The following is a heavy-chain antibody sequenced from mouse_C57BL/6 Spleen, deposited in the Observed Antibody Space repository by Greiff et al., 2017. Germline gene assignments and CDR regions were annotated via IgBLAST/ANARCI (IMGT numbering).Heavy chain of an antibody. CDR1: GFTFSDYG. J-gene: IGHJ2*01. D-gene: IGHD1-1*01. Sequence: EVQRVESGGGLVKPGGSLKLSCAASGFTFSDYGMHWVRQAPEKGLEWVAYISSGSSTIYYADTVKGRFTISRDNAKNTLFLQMTSLRSEDTAMYYCAKGYYYGSSYLGYFDYWGQGTTLTVSS. CDR3: AKGYYYGSSYLGYFDY. CDR2: ISSGSSTI. V-gene: IGHV5-17*01.